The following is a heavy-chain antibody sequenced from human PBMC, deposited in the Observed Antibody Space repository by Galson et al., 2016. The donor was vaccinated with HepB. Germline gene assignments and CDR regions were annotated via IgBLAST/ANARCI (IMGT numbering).Heavy chain of an antibody. D-gene: IGHD3-10*01. V-gene: IGHV3-30*03. CDR3: ATDASNNYGSGSSLDP. J-gene: IGHJ5*02. Sequence: SLRLSCAASGFTFSSYGMHWVRQAPGKGLEWVAVISYDGSNKKYADAVKGRFTISRDNSKNTLDLQMNSLRAEDTAVYYCATDASNNYGSGSSLDPWGQGTLVTVSS. CDR2: ISYDGSNK. CDR1: GFTFSSYG.